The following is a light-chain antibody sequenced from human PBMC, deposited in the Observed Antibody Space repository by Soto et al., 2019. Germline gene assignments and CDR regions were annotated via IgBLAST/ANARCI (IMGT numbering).Light chain of an antibody. CDR2: AAS. J-gene: IGKJ1*01. Sequence: DIQITQSPSFLSASVGDRVTITCRASQTISNYLSWYHQKPGEAPKLLIYAASTLQSGVPSRFSGSGSGTDFTLTIGGLQPEDFATYFCQQTYIAPRTFGQGTKVDIK. V-gene: IGKV1-39*01. CDR1: QTISNY. CDR3: QQTYIAPRT.